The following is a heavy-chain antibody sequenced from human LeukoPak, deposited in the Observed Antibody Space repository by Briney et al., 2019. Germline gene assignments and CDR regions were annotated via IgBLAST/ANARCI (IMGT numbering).Heavy chain of an antibody. D-gene: IGHD2-15*01. J-gene: IGHJ4*02. V-gene: IGHV4-4*07. CDR2: IYTIGST. CDR1: GGSLSSYY. CDR3: ARGGGICSGGSGDGPFDY. Sequence: SETLSLTCIVPGGSLSSYYWSWIRQPAGKGREWIGRIYTIGSTNYNPSPKSRVPIPVDTSKNLPCLKLKSVTAADTAVYYCARGGGICSGGSGDGPFDYCGEGTLVTVSS.